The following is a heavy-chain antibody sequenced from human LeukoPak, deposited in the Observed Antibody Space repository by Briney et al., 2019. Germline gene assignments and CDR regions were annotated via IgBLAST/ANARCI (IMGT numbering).Heavy chain of an antibody. CDR1: GYTFTGYY. J-gene: IGHJ4*02. Sequence: ASVKVSCKASGYTFTGYYMHWVRQAPGQGLEWMGWINPNSGGTNYAQKFQGRVTMTRDTSISTAYMELSRLRSDDTAVYYCARHLTDYYDSSGYYYNXXGQGTLVTV. D-gene: IGHD3-22*01. CDR2: INPNSGGT. CDR3: ARHLTDYYDSSGYYYNX. V-gene: IGHV1-2*02.